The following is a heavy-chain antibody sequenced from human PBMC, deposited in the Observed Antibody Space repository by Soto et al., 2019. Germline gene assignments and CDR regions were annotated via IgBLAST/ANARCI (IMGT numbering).Heavy chain of an antibody. Sequence: EVQVLESGGGLVQPGGSLRLSCAASGFTFNDCAMSWVRQAPGKGLEWVSSISGSGYDIYYADSVKGRFTISRDNRKNMVYLQMDNLRADDTAVYFCAKSRPRATIFGVVINGFDYWGQGTLVTGSS. D-gene: IGHD3-3*01. CDR3: AKSRPRATIFGVVINGFDY. V-gene: IGHV3-23*01. CDR2: ISGSGYDI. CDR1: GFTFNDCA. J-gene: IGHJ4*02.